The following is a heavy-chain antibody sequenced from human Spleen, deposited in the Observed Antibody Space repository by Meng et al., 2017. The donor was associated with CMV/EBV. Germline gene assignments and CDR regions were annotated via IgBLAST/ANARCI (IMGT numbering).Heavy chain of an antibody. V-gene: IGHV1-18*04. Sequence: ASVKVSCKASGYTFTGYYMHWVRQAPGQGLEWMGWISGYNGNTNYAQKFQGRVTMTTDTSASTAYMELRSLRSDDTAVYYCARDEGNSSHFDYWGQGTLVTVSS. CDR2: ISGYNGNT. J-gene: IGHJ4*02. CDR1: GYTFTGYY. CDR3: ARDEGNSSHFDY. D-gene: IGHD6-6*01.